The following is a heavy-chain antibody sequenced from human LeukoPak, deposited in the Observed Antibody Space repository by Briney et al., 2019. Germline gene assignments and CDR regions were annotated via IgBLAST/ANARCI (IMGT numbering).Heavy chain of an antibody. CDR3: ARGLYDSSGYYPHAFDI. J-gene: IGHJ3*02. D-gene: IGHD3-22*01. V-gene: IGHV4-4*02. CDR2: IYHSGST. Sequence: SETLSLTCAVSGGSISSSNWWSWVRQPPGKGLEWIGEIYHSGSTNYNPSLKSRVTISVDTSKNQFSLKLSSVTAADTAVYYCARGLYDSSGYYPHAFDIWGQGTMVTVSS. CDR1: GGSISSSNW.